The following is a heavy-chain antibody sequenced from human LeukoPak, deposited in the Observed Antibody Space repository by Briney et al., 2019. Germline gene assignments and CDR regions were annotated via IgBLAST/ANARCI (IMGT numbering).Heavy chain of an antibody. V-gene: IGHV3-7*01. CDR3: ARVGKAHITMVRGVIPYNYYYMDV. CDR1: GFTFSSYW. J-gene: IGHJ6*03. CDR2: IKQDGSEK. Sequence: PGGSLRLSCAASGFTFSSYWMSWVRQAPGKGLEWVANIKQDGSEKYYVDSVKGRFTISRDNAKNSLYLQMNSLRAEDTAVYYCARVGKAHITMVRGVIPYNYYYMDVWGKGTTVTVSS. D-gene: IGHD3-10*01.